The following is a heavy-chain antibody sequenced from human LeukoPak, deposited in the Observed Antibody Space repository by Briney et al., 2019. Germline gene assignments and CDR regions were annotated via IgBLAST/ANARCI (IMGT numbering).Heavy chain of an antibody. V-gene: IGHV3-21*04. J-gene: IGHJ3*02. CDR3: ARDRGNDYGDYVRAFDI. CDR2: ISSSSYI. D-gene: IGHD4-17*01. Sequence: PGGSLRLSCAASGFTFSSYSMNWVRQAPGKGLEWVSSISSSSYIYYADSVKGRFTISRDNAKNSLYLQMNSLRAEDTAVYYCARDRGNDYGDYVRAFDIWGQGTMVTVSS. CDR1: GFTFSSYS.